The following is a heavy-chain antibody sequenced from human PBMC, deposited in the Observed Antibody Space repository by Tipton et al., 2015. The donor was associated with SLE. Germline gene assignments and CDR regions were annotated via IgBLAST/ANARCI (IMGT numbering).Heavy chain of an antibody. Sequence: AGLVKPSETLSLTCGVYGGSFSGYYWSWVRQPPGKGLEWIGEINHSGSTNYNPSLKSRVTISVDTSKNQFSLKLSSVTAADTAVYYCASERTGGYFDYWGQGTLVTVSS. J-gene: IGHJ4*02. D-gene: IGHD7-27*01. CDR1: GGSFSGYY. V-gene: IGHV4-34*01. CDR2: INHSGST. CDR3: ASERTGGYFDY.